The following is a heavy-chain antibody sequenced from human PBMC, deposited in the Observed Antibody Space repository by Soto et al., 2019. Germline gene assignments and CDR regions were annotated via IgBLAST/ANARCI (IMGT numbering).Heavy chain of an antibody. J-gene: IGHJ4*02. D-gene: IGHD3-22*01. V-gene: IGHV3-33*01. CDR1: GFTFSSYG. CDR3: ARDTAPGYYFDY. Sequence: GGSLRLSCAASGFTFSSYGMHWVRQAPGKGLEWVAVIWYDGSNKYYADSVKGRFTISRDNSKNTLYLQMNSLRAEDTTVYYCARDTAPGYYFDYWGQGTLVTVSS. CDR2: IWYDGSNK.